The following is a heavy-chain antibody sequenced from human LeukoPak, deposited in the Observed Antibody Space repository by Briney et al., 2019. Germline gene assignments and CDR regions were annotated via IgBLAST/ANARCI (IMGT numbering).Heavy chain of an antibody. CDR2: IYYSVST. J-gene: IGHJ5*02. CDR3: ARNLMVTLTHNPKWFDT. D-gene: IGHD2-21*02. V-gene: IGHV4-59*01. Sequence: PETLSLTCIVSGGSISSSYWSWIRQPPGRGRGWIGYIYYSVSTDSNPSLKSRVTISVDTSKNQLSLSLRSVTARATAVSTSARNLMVTLTHNPKWFDTWGQGTLVTVSS. CDR1: GGSISSSY.